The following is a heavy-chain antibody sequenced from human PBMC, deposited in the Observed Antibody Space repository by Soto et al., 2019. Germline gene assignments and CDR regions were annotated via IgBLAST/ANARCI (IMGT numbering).Heavy chain of an antibody. J-gene: IGHJ4*02. Sequence: ASVKVSCKASGYTFTSFGVNWVRQAPGQGLEWMGWINSYNGNTNYAQKFQGRVTMTADTSTSTAFMEVRSLRPDDTAVYYCANGAAGVEAHVIWGQGTLVTVSS. CDR1: GYTFTSFG. CDR2: INSYNGNT. CDR3: ANGAAGVEAHVI. D-gene: IGHD6-6*01. V-gene: IGHV1-18*01.